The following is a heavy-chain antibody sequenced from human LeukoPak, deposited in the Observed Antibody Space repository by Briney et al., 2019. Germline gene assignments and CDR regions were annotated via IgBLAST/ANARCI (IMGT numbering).Heavy chain of an antibody. Sequence: GGSLRLSCSASGFTFSSYVMHWVRQAPGTGLEYVSAISTNGVSTYYADSVKGRFTISRDNSKNTLYLQMSSLRAEDTAVYYCVKDYSSSCSNGFDLWGQGTLVTVSS. CDR2: ISTNGVST. V-gene: IGHV3-64D*06. D-gene: IGHD6-13*01. J-gene: IGHJ5*02. CDR3: VKDYSSSCSNGFDL. CDR1: GFTFSSYV.